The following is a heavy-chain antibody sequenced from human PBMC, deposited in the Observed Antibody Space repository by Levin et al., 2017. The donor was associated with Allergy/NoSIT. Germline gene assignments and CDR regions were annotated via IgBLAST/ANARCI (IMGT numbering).Heavy chain of an antibody. CDR1: GFTFSSYS. Sequence: GGSLRLSCAASGFTFSSYSMSWVRQAPGKGLEWVSYISSSSGTIKYADSVKGRFTISRDNAENSLNLQINNLTDEEPAVYYCARGSVVIPWWYFDLWGRGTLVTVSS. CDR2: ISSSSGTI. D-gene: IGHD3-22*01. V-gene: IGHV3-48*02. CDR3: ARGSVVIPWWYFDL. J-gene: IGHJ2*01.